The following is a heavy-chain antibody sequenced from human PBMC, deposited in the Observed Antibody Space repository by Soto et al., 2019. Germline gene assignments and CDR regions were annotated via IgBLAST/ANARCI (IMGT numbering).Heavy chain of an antibody. CDR3: ARDGGVPRVS. V-gene: IGHV3-33*01. J-gene: IGHJ3*01. CDR1: GFTFSSYG. D-gene: IGHD2-15*01. Sequence: QVQLVESGGGVVQPGTSLRLSCAASGFTFSSYGMHWVRQAPGKGLEWVAVIWYDGSKKYYVDSVKGRFTISRDNSKNILYLQMDSLRAEDTAVYYCARDGGVPRVSWGQGTRVTVSS. CDR2: IWYDGSKK.